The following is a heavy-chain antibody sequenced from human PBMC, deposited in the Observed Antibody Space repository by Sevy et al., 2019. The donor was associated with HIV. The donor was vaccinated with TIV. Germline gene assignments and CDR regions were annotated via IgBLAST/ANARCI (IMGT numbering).Heavy chain of an antibody. J-gene: IGHJ6*02. CDR2: ISWNSGGI. CDR1: GFTFDDYA. V-gene: IGHV3-9*01. D-gene: IGHD5-12*01. Sequence: GGSLRLSCAASGFTFDDYAMHWVRQAPGKGLEWVSGISWNSGGIGYADSVKGRFTISRDNAKNSLYLQMNSLRAEDTALYYCAKGKGGVATIYDYYYYGMDVWGQGTTVTVSS. CDR3: AKGKGGVATIYDYYYYGMDV.